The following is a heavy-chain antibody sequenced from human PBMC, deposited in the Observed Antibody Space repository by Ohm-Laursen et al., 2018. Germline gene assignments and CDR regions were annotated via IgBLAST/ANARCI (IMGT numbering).Heavy chain of an antibody. J-gene: IGHJ3*02. Sequence: SLRLSCAASGFTFSDYYMSWIRQAPGKGLEWVSYISSSGRTIYYADSVKGRFTISRDNAKNSLYLQMNSLRAEDTAVYYCARDNYHILTGYYRSNDAFDIWGQGTMVTVSS. D-gene: IGHD3-9*01. CDR3: ARDNYHILTGYYRSNDAFDI. CDR2: ISSSGRTI. CDR1: GFTFSDYY. V-gene: IGHV3-11*01.